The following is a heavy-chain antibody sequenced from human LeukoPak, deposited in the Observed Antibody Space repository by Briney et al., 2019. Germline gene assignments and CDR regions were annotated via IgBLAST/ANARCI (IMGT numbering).Heavy chain of an antibody. Sequence: GGSLRLSCGASGFSFRSYWMHWVRQAPGKGLVWVSRINNDGSTTADADSVKGRFTISRDNSKDTLYLQMNSLRAEDTAVYYCARNENSGWGYFDYWGQGTLVTVSS. CDR3: ARNENSGWGYFDY. J-gene: IGHJ4*02. D-gene: IGHD5-12*01. V-gene: IGHV3-74*01. CDR1: GFSFRSYW. CDR2: INNDGSTT.